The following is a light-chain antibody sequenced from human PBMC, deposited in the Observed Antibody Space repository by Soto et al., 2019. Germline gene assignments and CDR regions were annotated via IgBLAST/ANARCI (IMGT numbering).Light chain of an antibody. CDR3: GADHGSGSNFVVV. J-gene: IGLJ2*01. CDR1: SGYSNYK. CDR2: VGTGGIVG. V-gene: IGLV9-49*01. Sequence: VLTQPPSASASLGASVTLTCTLSSGYSNYKVDWYQQRPGKGPRFVMRVGTGGIVGSKGDGIPDRFSVLGSGLNRYLTIKNIQEEDESDYHCGADHGSGSNFVVVFGGGTKVTVL.